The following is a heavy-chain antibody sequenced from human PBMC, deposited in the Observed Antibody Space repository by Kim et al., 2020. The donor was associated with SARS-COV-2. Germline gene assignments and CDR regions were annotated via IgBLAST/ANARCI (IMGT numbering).Heavy chain of an antibody. D-gene: IGHD2-15*01. J-gene: IGHJ4*02. CDR3: ARVVRGGGSCYSDY. Sequence: GGSLRLSCAASGFTFSDYYMSWIRQAPGKGLEWVSYISSSSSYTNYAEAVKGRFTISRDNAKNSLYLEMNSRRDEDTAVYYCARVVRGGGSCYSDYWGQGTMVSVSS. CDR1: GFTFSDYY. V-gene: IGHV3-11*05. CDR2: ISSSSSYT.